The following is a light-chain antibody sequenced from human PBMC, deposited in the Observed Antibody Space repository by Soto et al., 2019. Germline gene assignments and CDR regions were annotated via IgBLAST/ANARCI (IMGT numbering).Light chain of an antibody. CDR1: QSPLYSDGNTY. CDR2: KVS. V-gene: IGKV2-30*01. CDR3: MQGTYGPYT. Sequence: DVVMTQSPLSLPVTLGQPASISCRSSQSPLYSDGNTYLNWFHQRPGQSPRRLIYKVSHRDSGVXDXXRGSGSGTDFTLQINRVEDEEVGVYSCMQGTYGPYTFGQGTKLEIK. J-gene: IGKJ2*01.